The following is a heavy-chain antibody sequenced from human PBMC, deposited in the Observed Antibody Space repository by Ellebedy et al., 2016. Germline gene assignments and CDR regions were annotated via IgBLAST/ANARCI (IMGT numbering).Heavy chain of an antibody. CDR3: AKGGHINMVRGVIDYGIDV. V-gene: IGHV1-69*13. J-gene: IGHJ6*02. D-gene: IGHD3-10*01. CDR2: IVPIFETT. CDR1: GDTFSSYA. Sequence: SVKVSCXASGDTFSSYAISWVRQAPGKGLEWMGGIVPIFETTNYAQKFQGKVTITADESTSTAYMELNSLRSEDTAVYYCAKGGHINMVRGVIDYGIDVWGQGTTVTVSS.